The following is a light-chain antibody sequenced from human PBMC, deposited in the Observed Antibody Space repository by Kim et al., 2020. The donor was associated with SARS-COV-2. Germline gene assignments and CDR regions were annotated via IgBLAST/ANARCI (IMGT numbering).Light chain of an antibody. J-gene: IGLJ2*01. CDR2: GKD. Sequence: SSELTQDPAVSVALGKTVRITCQGDSLRSYYATWYQQQSGQAPVLVFYGKDKRPSGIPDRFSGSSSGSTASLTITGAQAADEADYYWKLRDSRGNVVFGGGTKVTVL. V-gene: IGLV3-19*01. CDR3: KLRDSRGNVV. CDR1: SLRSYY.